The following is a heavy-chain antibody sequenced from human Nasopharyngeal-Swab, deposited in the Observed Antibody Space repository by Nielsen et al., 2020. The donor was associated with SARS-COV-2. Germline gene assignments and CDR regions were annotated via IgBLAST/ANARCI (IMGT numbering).Heavy chain of an antibody. CDR3: ARDFGSYYDSSGYYRDY. CDR2: IWYDGSNK. V-gene: IGHV3-33*08. Sequence: GGSLRLSCAASGFTFSSYGMHWVRQAPGKGLEWVAVIWYDGSNKYYADSVKGRFTISRDNSKNTLYLQMNSLRAEDTAVYYCARDFGSYYDSSGYYRDYWGQGTTVTVSS. J-gene: IGHJ4*03. D-gene: IGHD3-22*01. CDR1: GFTFSSYG.